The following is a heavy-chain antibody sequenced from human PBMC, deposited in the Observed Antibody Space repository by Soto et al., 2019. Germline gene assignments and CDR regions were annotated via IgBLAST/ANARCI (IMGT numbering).Heavy chain of an antibody. Sequence: ASVKVSCKASGYNFYTFDIYWVRQATGHGLEWMGWMNPNSGNTGYAQELRGRVTMTRNTSNSTAYMELTSLTSDDTGVYYCAGGNFRYWGQGTLVTVSS. J-gene: IGHJ4*02. CDR2: MNPNSGNT. CDR1: GYNFYTFD. V-gene: IGHV1-8*02. CDR3: AGGNFRY.